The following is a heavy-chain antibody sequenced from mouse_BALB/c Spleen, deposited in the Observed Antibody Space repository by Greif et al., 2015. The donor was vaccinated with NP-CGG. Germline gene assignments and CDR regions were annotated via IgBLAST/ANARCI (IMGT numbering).Heavy chain of an antibody. CDR2: INPSTGYT. CDR3: ARPRWTY. J-gene: IGHJ3*01. CDR1: GYTFTSYW. V-gene: IGHV1-7*01. Sequence: VKLVESGAELAKPGASVKMSCKASGYTFTSYWMHWVKQRPGQGLEWIGYINPSTGYTEYNQKFKDKATLTADKSSCTAYMQLSSLTSEDSAVYYCARPRWTYWGQGALVTVSA.